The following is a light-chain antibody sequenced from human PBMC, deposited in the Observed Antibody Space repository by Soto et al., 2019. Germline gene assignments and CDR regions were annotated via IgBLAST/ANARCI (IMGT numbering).Light chain of an antibody. Sequence: QSVLTQSPSASASLGASVKLTCTLSSGHSSYAIAWHQQQPEKGPRYLMNLNIDGSHSKGDGIPDRFSGSSSGAERYLTISRLQAEEEADYYCQTWVTGIVVFGGGTQLTVL. CDR2: LNIDGSH. CDR1: SGHSSYA. CDR3: QTWVTGIVV. V-gene: IGLV4-69*01. J-gene: IGLJ2*01.